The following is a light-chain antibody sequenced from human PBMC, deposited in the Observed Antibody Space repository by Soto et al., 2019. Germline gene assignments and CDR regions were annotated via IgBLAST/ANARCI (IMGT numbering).Light chain of an antibody. Sequence: DIQMTHSPSTLSASVGDRVTITCRASQSISSWLAWYQQKPGKAHKLLIYDASSLESGGPSRFSGSGSGTEFALTISSLMPHDFATYYCQQYNSYSRTFGQGTKVEL. J-gene: IGKJ1*01. V-gene: IGKV1-5*01. CDR3: QQYNSYSRT. CDR2: DAS. CDR1: QSISSW.